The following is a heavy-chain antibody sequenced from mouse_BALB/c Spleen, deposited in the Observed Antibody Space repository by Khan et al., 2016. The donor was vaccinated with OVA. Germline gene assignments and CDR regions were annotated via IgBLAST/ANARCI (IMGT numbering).Heavy chain of an antibody. CDR3: ASSGGGTFAY. CDR1: GYTFTDYN. J-gene: IGHJ3*01. D-gene: IGHD3-2*02. Sequence: VQLKQSGPELVKPGASVKISCKASGYTFTDYNMDWVKQSHGESLEWIGYIIPNNGGTGYNQKFKTKATLTVDNSSSTAYMQLRSLTSEDSAVYYCASSGGGTFAYWGQGTLVTVSA. V-gene: IGHV1S29*02. CDR2: IIPNNGGT.